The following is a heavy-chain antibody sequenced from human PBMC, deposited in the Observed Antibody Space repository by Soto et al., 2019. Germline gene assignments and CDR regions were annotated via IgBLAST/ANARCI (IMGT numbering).Heavy chain of an antibody. D-gene: IGHD2-21*02. CDR1: GNTFTNYY. CDR3: ARGGPVVVGTAAFDY. CDR2: INPSGGHT. Sequence: QVQLMQSGAEVKKPGASVKVSCKASGNTFTNYYIHWVRQAPGQGLEWMGTINPSGGHTTYAQKYLGRVTMTRDTSTSTLYMELTSLRSEATAVYYCARGGPVVVGTAAFDYWGQGTLVTVSS. J-gene: IGHJ4*02. V-gene: IGHV1-46*01.